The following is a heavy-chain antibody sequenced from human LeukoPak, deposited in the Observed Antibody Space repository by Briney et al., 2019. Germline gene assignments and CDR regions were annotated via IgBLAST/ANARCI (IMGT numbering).Heavy chain of an antibody. CDR1: GGSISSRSYY. D-gene: IGHD6-6*01. CDR2: IYYSGST. V-gene: IGHV4-39*01. Sequence: SETLSLTCTVSGGSISSRSYYWGWIRQPPGKGLEWIGSIYYSGSTHDNPSLKSRVTISVDTSKNQFSLKLKFVTAADTAVYYCARQGYSSSAGSQVFYGLDVWGRGTTVTVSS. J-gene: IGHJ6*02. CDR3: ARQGYSSSAGSQVFYGLDV.